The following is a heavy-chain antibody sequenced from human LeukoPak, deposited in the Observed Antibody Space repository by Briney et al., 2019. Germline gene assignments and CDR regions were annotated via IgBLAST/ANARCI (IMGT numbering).Heavy chain of an antibody. D-gene: IGHD3-22*01. CDR1: GFTFSRYA. J-gene: IGHJ4*02. CDR3: ARVGVTMIVGAASDY. CDR2: ISYDGSNK. V-gene: IGHV3-30*04. Sequence: GGSRRLAWAAAGFTFSRYAMHWVRQAPGKGLEWVAVISYDGSNKYYADSVKGRFTISRDNSKNTLNLQMNSMRAEDTAVYYCARVGVTMIVGAASDYWGQGTLVTVSS.